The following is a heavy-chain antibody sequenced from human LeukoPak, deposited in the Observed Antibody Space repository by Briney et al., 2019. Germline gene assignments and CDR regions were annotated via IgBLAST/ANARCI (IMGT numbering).Heavy chain of an antibody. J-gene: IGHJ4*02. Sequence: GGSLRLSCAASGFTFSRSAITWVRQGPRPGREFVASIIYSGGATYYADSVKGRFTISRDNSKNTLYLQMNSLRAEDTALYYCAKDGLYYDGSEHVYYFDAWGQGTLVTVSS. D-gene: IGHD3-22*01. CDR3: AKDGLYYDGSEHVYYFDA. CDR1: GFTFSRSA. CDR2: IIYSGGAT. V-gene: IGHV3-23*01.